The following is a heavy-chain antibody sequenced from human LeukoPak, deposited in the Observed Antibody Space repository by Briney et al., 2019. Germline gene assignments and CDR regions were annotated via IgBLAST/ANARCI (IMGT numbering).Heavy chain of an antibody. D-gene: IGHD3-16*01. Sequence: GGSLRLSCAASGFTFNNYAVSWVRQAPGKGLEWVSVSSGSGGSTYYADSVKGRFTISKDNSKNTLYLQMNSLRSEDTAVYYCAKDYDRWPSYYFDYWGQGTLVTVSS. J-gene: IGHJ4*02. CDR3: AKDYDRWPSYYFDY. CDR2: SSGSGGST. CDR1: GFTFNNYA. V-gene: IGHV3-23*01.